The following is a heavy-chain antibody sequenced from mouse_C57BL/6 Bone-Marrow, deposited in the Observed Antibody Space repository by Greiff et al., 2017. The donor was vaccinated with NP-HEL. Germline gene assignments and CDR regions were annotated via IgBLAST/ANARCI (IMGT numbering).Heavy chain of an antibody. CDR2: IYPSDSET. J-gene: IGHJ3*01. CDR3: ARGIYDGYFWFAY. CDR1: GYTFTSYW. V-gene: IGHV1-61*01. Sequence: VQLQQPGAELVRPGSSVKLSCKASGYTFTSYWMDWVKQRPGQGLEWIGNIYPSDSETHYNQKFKDKATLTVDKSSSTAYMQLSSLTSEDSAVYYWARGIYDGYFWFAYWGQGTLVTVSA. D-gene: IGHD2-3*01.